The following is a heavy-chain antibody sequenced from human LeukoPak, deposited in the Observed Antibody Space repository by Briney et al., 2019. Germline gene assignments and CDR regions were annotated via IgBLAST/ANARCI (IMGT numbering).Heavy chain of an antibody. CDR1: GGSISSSSYY. CDR2: IYYSGST. CDR3: ARRLYSSSWYSYYFDY. J-gene: IGHJ4*02. D-gene: IGHD6-13*01. Sequence: SETLSLTCTVSGGSISSSSYYWGWIRQPPGKGLDWIGSIYYSGSTYYNPSLKSRVTISVDTSKNQFSLKLSSVTAADTAVYYCARRLYSSSWYSYYFDYWGQGTLVTVSS. V-gene: IGHV4-39*01.